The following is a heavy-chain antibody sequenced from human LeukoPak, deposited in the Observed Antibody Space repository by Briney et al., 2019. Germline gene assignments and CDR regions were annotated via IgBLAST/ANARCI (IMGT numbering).Heavy chain of an antibody. D-gene: IGHD1-1*01. Sequence: GGSLRLSCAASGFTFRSYGMHWVRQAPGKGLEWVAVIWYDGSNKYYADSVKGRFTISRDNSKNTLYLQMNSLRAEDTAVYYCVRDSYLGSNWHGDDYWGQGTLVTVSS. CDR3: VRDSYLGSNWHGDDY. V-gene: IGHV3-33*01. CDR1: GFTFRSYG. J-gene: IGHJ4*02. CDR2: IWYDGSNK.